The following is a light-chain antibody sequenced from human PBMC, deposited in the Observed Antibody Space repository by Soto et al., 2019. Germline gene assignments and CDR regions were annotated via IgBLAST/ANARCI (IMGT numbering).Light chain of an antibody. CDR2: SNN. V-gene: IGLV1-47*02. CDR3: AAWDDSLSGRV. CDR1: SSNIGSNY. Sequence: QSVLTQPPSASGTPGQRVTISCSGSSSNIGSNYVYWYQQLPATAPKLLIYSNNQRPSGVADRFSGSKSGTSASLAISALRSEDEADYYCAAWDDSLSGRVFGGGTKLTVL. J-gene: IGLJ2*01.